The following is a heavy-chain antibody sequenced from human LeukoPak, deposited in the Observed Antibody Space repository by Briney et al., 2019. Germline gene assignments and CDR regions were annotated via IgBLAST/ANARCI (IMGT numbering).Heavy chain of an antibody. CDR2: IYYSGST. D-gene: IGHD6-19*01. CDR1: GGSISSYY. V-gene: IGHV4-59*01. Sequence: SETLSLTCTVSGGSISSYYWSWIRQPPGKGLEWIGYIYYSGSTNYNPSLKSRVTISVDTSKNQFSLKLSSVTAADTAVYYCARAGVAVAGGGWFDPWAREPWSPSPQ. CDR3: ARAGVAVAGGGWFDP. J-gene: IGHJ5*02.